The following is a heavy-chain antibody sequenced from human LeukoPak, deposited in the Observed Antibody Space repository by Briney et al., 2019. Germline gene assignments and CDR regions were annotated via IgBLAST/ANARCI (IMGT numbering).Heavy chain of an antibody. CDR3: ARGRWSATTATYYLDF. V-gene: IGHV1-46*01. CDR2: INPSGGST. CDR1: GYTLTSYY. Sequence: ASVKVSCKASGYTLTSYYLHWVRQAPGQGLEWMAIINPSGGSTSHAQKFQGRVTITRDTSASTAYMELSSLTSEDTAVYYCARGRWSATTATYYLDFWGQGTLVTVSS. D-gene: IGHD5-24*01. J-gene: IGHJ4*02.